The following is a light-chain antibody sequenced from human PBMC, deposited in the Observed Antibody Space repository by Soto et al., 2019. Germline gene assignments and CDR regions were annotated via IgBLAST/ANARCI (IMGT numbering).Light chain of an antibody. V-gene: IGKV1-39*01. CDR1: QSSSNF. Sequence: DIQMTQSPSSLSASVGDRVTITCRASQSSSNFLNWYQQKPGKAPKLLTYAASTLQSGVPSRFIGSGSGTDFTLTISSLQPEDVATYCCQHTNIIQIPFVQGERLEIK. CDR2: AAS. CDR3: QHTNIIQIP. J-gene: IGKJ5*01.